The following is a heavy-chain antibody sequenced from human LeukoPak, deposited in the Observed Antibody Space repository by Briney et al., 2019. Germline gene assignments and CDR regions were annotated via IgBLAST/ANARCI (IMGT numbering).Heavy chain of an antibody. Sequence: PSETLSLTCTVSGGSIGITTFYWAWIRQPPGKGLQYIGTIYYSGSPDYNPSLKSRVTISVDTSRNRFSLNLSSVTAADTAVYYCARHAIIRTYYSSIDTWGPGTLVTVSS. CDR3: ARHAIIRTYYSSIDT. CDR2: IYYSGSP. V-gene: IGHV4-39*01. D-gene: IGHD1-26*01. CDR1: GGSIGITTFY. J-gene: IGHJ5*02.